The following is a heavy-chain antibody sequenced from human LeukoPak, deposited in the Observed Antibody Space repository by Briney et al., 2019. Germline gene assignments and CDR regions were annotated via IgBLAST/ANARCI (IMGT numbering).Heavy chain of an antibody. V-gene: IGHV4-59*11. D-gene: IGHD2-2*01. Sequence: SETLSLTCTVSGGSLSSHYWSWIRQPPGKGLELSGHIYYTGTTYYNPSLNSRVTISLDTSRNQFSLRLTSVTAADTAVYYCARFSSDCSTASCYLTYWGQGTLVTVSS. CDR2: IYYTGTT. CDR3: ARFSSDCSTASCYLTY. J-gene: IGHJ4*02. CDR1: GGSLSSHY.